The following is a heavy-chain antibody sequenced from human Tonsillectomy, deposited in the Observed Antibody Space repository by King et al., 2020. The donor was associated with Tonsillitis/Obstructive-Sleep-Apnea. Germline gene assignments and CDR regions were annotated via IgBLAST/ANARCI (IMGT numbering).Heavy chain of an antibody. CDR2: IIPMFGTA. D-gene: IGHD3-22*01. CDR3: TRFISGYYDESATRRDAFDI. Sequence: VQLVESGAGVKKPGSSVKVSCKASGGTFSSYAIGWVRQAPGQGLVWMGGIIPMFGTANYAQNFQGRVTISADESTSTAYMELSSLRAEDTAMYYCTRFISGYYDESATRRDAFDIWGQGTMVTVSS. V-gene: IGHV1-69*01. J-gene: IGHJ3*02. CDR1: GGTFSSYA.